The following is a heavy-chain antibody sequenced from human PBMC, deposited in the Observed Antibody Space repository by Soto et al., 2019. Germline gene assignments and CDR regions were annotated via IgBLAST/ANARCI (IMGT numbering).Heavy chain of an antibody. CDR3: ARVGPDFWSVYPVGGLDY. D-gene: IGHD3-3*01. J-gene: IGHJ4*02. CDR2: ISSSGSTI. CDR1: GFTFSDYY. V-gene: IGHV3-11*01. Sequence: QVQLVESGGGLVKPGGSLRLSCAASGFTFSDYYMSWIRQAPGKGLEWVSYISSSGSTIYYADSVKGRFTIARDNAKNSLYLQMNSLRAEDTAVYYCARVGPDFWSVYPVGGLDYWGQGTLVTVSS.